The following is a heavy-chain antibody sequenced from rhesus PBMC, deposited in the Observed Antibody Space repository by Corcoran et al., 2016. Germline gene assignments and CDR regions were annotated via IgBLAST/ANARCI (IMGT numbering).Heavy chain of an antibody. CDR1: GGSIRGYY. V-gene: IGHV4-165*01. Sequence: QVQLQESGPGLVKPSETLSLTCAVSGGSIRGYYWNWIRQPPGTGLEWIGYIGGSSANTYYNPSLKSRVTISKDTSKNQFFLKLSSVTAADTAVYFCASRGYTYSPDYWGQGVLVTVSS. D-gene: IGHD5-36*02. J-gene: IGHJ4*01. CDR3: ASRGYTYSPDY. CDR2: IGGSSANT.